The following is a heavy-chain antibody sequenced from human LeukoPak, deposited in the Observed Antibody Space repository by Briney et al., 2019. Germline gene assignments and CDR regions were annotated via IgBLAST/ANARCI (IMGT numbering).Heavy chain of an antibody. CDR2: IWYDGSNK. J-gene: IGHJ4*02. CDR1: GFTFTTYA. Sequence: GGSLRLSCAASGFTFTTYAMHWVRQAPGKGLEWGAVIWYDGSNKYYADSVKGRFTISRDNSKNTLYLQMNSLRAEDTAVYYCARERDPFYFDYWGQGTLVTVSS. CDR3: ARERDPFYFDY. V-gene: IGHV3-33*08.